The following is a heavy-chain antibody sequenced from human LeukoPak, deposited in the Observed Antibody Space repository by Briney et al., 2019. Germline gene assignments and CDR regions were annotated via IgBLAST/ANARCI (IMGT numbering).Heavy chain of an antibody. Sequence: GGSLRLSCATSGFTYSSCVMAWVRQAPGKGLEWVSSISGSGGSAYYADSVKGRFTISRDNSMNTLYLQMNSLTAEDTAVYYCAKRHCSSTHCYAFDYWGQGTLVTVSS. D-gene: IGHD2-2*01. V-gene: IGHV3-23*01. CDR2: ISGSGGSA. J-gene: IGHJ4*02. CDR3: AKRHCSSTHCYAFDY. CDR1: GFTYSSCV.